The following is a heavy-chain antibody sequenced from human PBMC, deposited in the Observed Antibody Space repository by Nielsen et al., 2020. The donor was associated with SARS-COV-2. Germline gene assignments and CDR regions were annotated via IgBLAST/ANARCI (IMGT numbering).Heavy chain of an antibody. D-gene: IGHD2-15*01. V-gene: IGHV3-23*01. CDR3: ANDFGDGGSSTCRPK. Sequence: GESLKISCAASGFTFNTYAMSWIRQAPGQGLEWISAISGGGTNSFYADSVKGRFTISRDNSNHTLYLQLTNLRAEDTAVYYCANDFGDGGSSTCRPKWGQGSRITVSS. J-gene: IGHJ4*02. CDR1: GFTFNTYA. CDR2: ISGGGTNS.